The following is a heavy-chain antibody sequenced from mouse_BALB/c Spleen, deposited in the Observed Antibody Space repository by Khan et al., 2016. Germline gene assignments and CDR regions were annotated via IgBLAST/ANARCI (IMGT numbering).Heavy chain of an antibody. Sequence: EVQLLESGGGLVQPGGSLKLSCAASGFDFSRYWTSWVRQAPGKGLEWFGETNLDSSTTNYTPSLKAKFIISRDNAKNTLYLQMSKVRSEDTALFYCARIAYSGYVNYWGQGTTLTVSS. CDR3: ARIAYSGYVNY. CDR2: TNLDSSTT. J-gene: IGHJ2*01. D-gene: IGHD1-2*01. CDR1: GFDFSRYW. V-gene: IGHV4-1*02.